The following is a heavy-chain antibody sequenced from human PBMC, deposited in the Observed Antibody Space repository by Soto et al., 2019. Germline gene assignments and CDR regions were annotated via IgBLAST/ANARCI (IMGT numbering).Heavy chain of an antibody. D-gene: IGHD4-17*01. V-gene: IGHV1-18*01. Sequence: GASGKVSSKASGYTFTSSGISWGRPAPGQRLEWMGWISAYNGNTNYAQKLQGRVTMTTDTSTSTAYMELRSLRSDDTAVYYCARDWISTVTPDRTWLDPWGQGTLVTVSS. CDR2: ISAYNGNT. J-gene: IGHJ5*02. CDR1: GYTFTSSG. CDR3: ARDWISTVTPDRTWLDP.